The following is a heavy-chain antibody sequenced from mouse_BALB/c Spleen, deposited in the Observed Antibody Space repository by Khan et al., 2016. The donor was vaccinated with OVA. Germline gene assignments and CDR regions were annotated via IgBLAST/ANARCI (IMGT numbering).Heavy chain of an antibody. V-gene: IGHV1-9*01. CDR2: ILPGSGST. CDR3: SRGGYGGCAY. J-gene: IGHJ3*01. CDR1: GYTFSSYW. Sequence: QVRLQQSGAELMKPGASVKISCKATGYTFSSYWLEWLKQRPGHGLEWIGAILPGSGSTNYNEKFKGKATFTADTSSNTAYMQVSSLTSEDFAVYYWSRGGYGGCAYWGQGTLVTVAA. D-gene: IGHD2-2*01.